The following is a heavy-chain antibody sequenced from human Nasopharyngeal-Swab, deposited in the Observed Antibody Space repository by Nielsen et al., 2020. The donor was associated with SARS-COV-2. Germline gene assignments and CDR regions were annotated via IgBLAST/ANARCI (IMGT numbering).Heavy chain of an antibody. D-gene: IGHD3-3*01. CDR2: IYYSLTT. V-gene: IGHV4-59*01. J-gene: IGHJ2*01. CDR1: GSSIIRYY. CDR3: ARRLTLESFWYFDL. Sequence: SETLSLTCPASGSSIIRYYWSWIRQPPGKGLEWIGYIYYSLTTDYNPSLKSRVTISVDTSKNQFSLNLTSVTAADTAVYYCARRLTLESFWYFDLWGRGTLVTVSS.